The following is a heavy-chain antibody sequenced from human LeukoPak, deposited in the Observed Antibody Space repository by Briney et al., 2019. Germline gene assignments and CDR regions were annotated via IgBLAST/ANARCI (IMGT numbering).Heavy chain of an antibody. Sequence: PGGSLRLSCAASGFTFSSYGMSWVRQAPGKGLEWVSAISGSGGSTYYADSVKGRFTISRDNSKNTLYLQMNSLRAEDTAVYYCAKDFSRVYYDSSGYYYLSAEYFDYWGQGTLVTVSS. CDR3: AKDFSRVYYDSSGYYYLSAEYFDY. CDR2: ISGSGGST. CDR1: GFTFSSYG. J-gene: IGHJ4*02. V-gene: IGHV3-23*01. D-gene: IGHD3-22*01.